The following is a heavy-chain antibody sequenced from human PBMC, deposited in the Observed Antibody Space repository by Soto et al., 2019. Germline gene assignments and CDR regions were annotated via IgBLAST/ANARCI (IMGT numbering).Heavy chain of an antibody. V-gene: IGHV4-61*08. CDR1: GGSISSGGYY. Sequence: SETLSLICTVSGGSISSGGYYWRWIRPEQGKGLEWIGYIYNSGSTDYKPSLKSRVTISVDTSKNQFSLKLNSVTAADTAVYYCATAYNYDSSGFWTDWGRGTLVTVSS. J-gene: IGHJ4*02. CDR2: IYNSGST. D-gene: IGHD3-22*01. CDR3: ATAYNYDSSGFWTD.